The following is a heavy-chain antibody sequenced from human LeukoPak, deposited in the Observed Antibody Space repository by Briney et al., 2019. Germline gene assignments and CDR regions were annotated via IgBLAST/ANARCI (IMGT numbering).Heavy chain of an antibody. CDR2: ISSSSSTI. CDR1: VFPFSSYR. V-gene: IGHV3-48*01. Sequence: GGSQTLPCAVSVFPFSSYRMNWVRQSTGKGLEWVSYISSSSSTIYYAHSVKGRFTISRDNAKNSLYLQMNSLRAEDTAVYYCAKAYYYDSYDPDYWGQGTLVTVSS. D-gene: IGHD3-22*01. J-gene: IGHJ4*02. CDR3: AKAYYYDSYDPDY.